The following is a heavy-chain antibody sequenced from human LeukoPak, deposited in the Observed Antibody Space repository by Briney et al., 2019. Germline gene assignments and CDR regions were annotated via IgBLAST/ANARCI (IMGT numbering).Heavy chain of an antibody. CDR2: IYSGGST. CDR1: GFTVSSNY. CDR3: ARGPGEAGLSFNY. J-gene: IGHJ4*02. Sequence: PGGSLRLSCAASGFTVSSNYMSWVRQAPGKGLEWVSVIYSGGSTYYADSVKGRFTISRDNSKNTLYLQMNSLRAEDTAVYYCARGPGEAGLSFNYWGQGTLVTVSS. D-gene: IGHD3-16*01. V-gene: IGHV3-66*01.